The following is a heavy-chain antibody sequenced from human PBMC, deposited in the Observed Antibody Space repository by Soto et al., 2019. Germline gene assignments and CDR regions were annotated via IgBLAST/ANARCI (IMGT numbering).Heavy chain of an antibody. CDR1: GFTFTSSA. D-gene: IGHD3-3*01. CDR3: AADHRPGWDTIFGVAMGGMDV. V-gene: IGHV1-58*01. CDR2: IVVGSGNT. J-gene: IGHJ6*02. Sequence: QMQLVQSGPEVKKPGTSVKVSCKASGFTFTSSAVQWVRQARGQRLEWIGWIVVGSGNTNYAQKFQERVTITRDMSTXXAXMGXSSLRSEDTAVYYCAADHRPGWDTIFGVAMGGMDVWGQGTTVTVSS.